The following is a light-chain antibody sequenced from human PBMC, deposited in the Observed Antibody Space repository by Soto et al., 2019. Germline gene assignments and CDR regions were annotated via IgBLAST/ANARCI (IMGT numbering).Light chain of an antibody. CDR3: QQYNNWPFT. Sequence: EIVMTQSPATLSVSPGERATLSCRASQSVSSNLAWYQQKPGQVPRLLIYGASTRATGIPSRFSGSGSGTEFTLTISSLQSEHFAVYYCQQYNNWPFTFGPGTKVDIK. CDR2: GAS. V-gene: IGKV3D-15*01. CDR1: QSVSSN. J-gene: IGKJ3*01.